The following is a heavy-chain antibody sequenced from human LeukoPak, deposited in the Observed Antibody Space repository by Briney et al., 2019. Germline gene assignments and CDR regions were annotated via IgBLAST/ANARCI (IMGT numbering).Heavy chain of an antibody. CDR1: GFTFSSYA. CDR3: AKGRYYYDSSGIDY. V-gene: IGHV3-23*01. D-gene: IGHD3-22*01. Sequence: GGSLRLSCAASGFTFSSYAMSWVRQAPGKGLEWVSAISGSGGSTYYADSVKGRFTISRDNPKNTLYLQMKSLRAEDTAVYYCAKGRYYYDSSGIDYWGQGTLVTVSS. CDR2: ISGSGGST. J-gene: IGHJ4*02.